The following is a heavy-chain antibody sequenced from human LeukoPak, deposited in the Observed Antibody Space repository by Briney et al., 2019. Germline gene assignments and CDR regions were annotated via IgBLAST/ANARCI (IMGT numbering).Heavy chain of an antibody. V-gene: IGHV1-2*02. Sequence: ASVKVSCKTSGYTFTGYYIHWVRQAPGQGLEWMEWINPNSGVTTYAQKFQGRVTMTRDTSINTAYMELSRLRSDDTAAYYCAPTNSWSYYFDYWGQGTLVTVSS. CDR3: APTNSWSYYFDY. CDR1: GYTFTGYY. J-gene: IGHJ4*02. CDR2: INPNSGVT. D-gene: IGHD6-13*01.